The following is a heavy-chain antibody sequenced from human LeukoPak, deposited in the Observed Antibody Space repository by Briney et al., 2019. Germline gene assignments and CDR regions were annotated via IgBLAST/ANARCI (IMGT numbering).Heavy chain of an antibody. CDR2: MSSDGINS. CDR3: ARDWPASSSGYDVPRSY. Sequence: GGSLRLSCATSGFAFRMSGVHWVRQAPGKGLEWLALMSSDGINSYYADSVKGRFTISKDNSKNTLYLQMNSLRAEDTAVYYCARDWPASSSGYDVPRSYWGQGTLVTVSS. V-gene: IGHV3-30*14. J-gene: IGHJ4*02. D-gene: IGHD5-12*01. CDR1: GFAFRMSG.